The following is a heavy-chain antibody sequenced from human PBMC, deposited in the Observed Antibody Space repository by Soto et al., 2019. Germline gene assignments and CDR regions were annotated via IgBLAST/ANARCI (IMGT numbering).Heavy chain of an antibody. J-gene: IGHJ5*02. D-gene: IGHD3-3*01. Sequence: SETLSLTCTVSGGSISSSSYYWGWIRQPPGKGLEWIGSIYYSGSTYYNPSLKSRVTISVDTSKNQFSLKLSSVTAADTAVYYCARHGGYDFWSGYYNPGLPGVIDPWGQGTLVTVSS. CDR3: ARHGGYDFWSGYYNPGLPGVIDP. V-gene: IGHV4-39*01. CDR2: IYYSGST. CDR1: GGSISSSSYY.